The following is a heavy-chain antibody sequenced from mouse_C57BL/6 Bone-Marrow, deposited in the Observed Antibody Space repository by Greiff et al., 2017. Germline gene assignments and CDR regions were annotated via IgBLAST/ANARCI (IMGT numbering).Heavy chain of an antibody. CDR2: ISSGSSTI. CDR1: GFTFSDYG. V-gene: IGHV5-17*01. Sequence: EVQLVESGGGLVKPGGSLKLSCAASGFTFSDYGMHWVRQAPEKGLEWVAYISSGSSTIYYADTVKGRFTISRDNAKNTLFLQMTSLRSEATAMYDCARHDYDFAAWFAYWGQGTLVTVSA. D-gene: IGHD2-4*01. J-gene: IGHJ3*01. CDR3: ARHDYDFAAWFAY.